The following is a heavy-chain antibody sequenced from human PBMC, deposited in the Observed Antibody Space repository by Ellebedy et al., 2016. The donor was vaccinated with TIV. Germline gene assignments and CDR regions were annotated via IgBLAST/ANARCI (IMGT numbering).Heavy chain of an antibody. CDR2: IQQDGSAT. J-gene: IGHJ4*02. D-gene: IGHD3-16*01. CDR1: GFTFSNYW. CDR3: AKWRGGQSEFEY. V-gene: IGHV3-7*03. Sequence: GESLKISXAASGFTFSNYWMAWVRQAPGKGPEWEAHIQQDGSATEHVDSVRGRFTVSSDTAKGSLFLQMNSLRADDTAGYYCAKWRGGQSEFEYWGQGTLVTVSS.